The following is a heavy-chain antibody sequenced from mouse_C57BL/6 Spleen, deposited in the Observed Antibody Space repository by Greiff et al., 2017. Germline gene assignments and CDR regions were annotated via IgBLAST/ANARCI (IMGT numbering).Heavy chain of an antibody. D-gene: IGHD2-2*01. J-gene: IGHJ2*01. CDR3: ATPSAGYGPFDY. V-gene: IGHV1-82*01. Sequence: VQLQQSGPELVKPGASVKISCKASGYAFSSSWMNWVKQRPGKGLEWIGRIYPGDGDTNYNGKFKGKATLTADKFSSTAYMQLSSLTSEDSAVYFCATPSAGYGPFDYWGQGTTLTVSS. CDR1: GYAFSSSW. CDR2: IYPGDGDT.